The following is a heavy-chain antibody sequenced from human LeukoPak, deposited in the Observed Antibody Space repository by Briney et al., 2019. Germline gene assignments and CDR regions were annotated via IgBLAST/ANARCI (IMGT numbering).Heavy chain of an antibody. CDR3: ARPRVRGVIIRGFDY. CDR1: GGSFSGYY. D-gene: IGHD3-10*01. CDR2: INHSGST. V-gene: IGHV4-34*01. J-gene: IGHJ4*01. Sequence: PSETLSLTCAVYGGSFSGYYWSWIRQPPGKGLEWIGEINHSGSTNYNPSLKSRVTISVDTSKNQFSLKLSSVTAADTAVYYCARPRVRGVIIRGFDYWGQGTLVTVSS.